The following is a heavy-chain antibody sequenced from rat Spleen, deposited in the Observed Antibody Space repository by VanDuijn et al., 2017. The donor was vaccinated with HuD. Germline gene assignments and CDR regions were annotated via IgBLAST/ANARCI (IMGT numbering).Heavy chain of an antibody. CDR3: AREGSFGHKWFAH. J-gene: IGHJ3*01. V-gene: IGHV2-32*01. CDR2: MRSDGDT. D-gene: IGHD1-2*01. Sequence: QVQLKESGPGLVQPSQTLSLTCTVSGFSLTNYHVYWIRQPPGKGLEWMGVMRSDGDTSYNSARNSRLSISRDTSKSQVFLEMSSLQTEDTATYYCAREGSFGHKWFAHWGQGTLVTVSS. CDR1: GFSLTNYH.